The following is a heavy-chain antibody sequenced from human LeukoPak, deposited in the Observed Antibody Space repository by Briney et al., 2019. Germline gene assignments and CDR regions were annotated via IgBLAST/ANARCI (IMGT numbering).Heavy chain of an antibody. CDR2: ISGSGVGT. CDR1: GFTFSDYA. V-gene: IGHV3-23*01. CDR3: AKDLGSGYSSVRAFDI. J-gene: IGHJ3*02. D-gene: IGHD3-22*01. Sequence: GGSLRLSCEASGFTFSDYAMSWVRQAPGKGLEWVSAISGSGVGTYYADSVMGRFTISRDNSKNTLYLQMNSLRAEDTAVYYCAKDLGSGYSSVRAFDIWGQGTMVTVSS.